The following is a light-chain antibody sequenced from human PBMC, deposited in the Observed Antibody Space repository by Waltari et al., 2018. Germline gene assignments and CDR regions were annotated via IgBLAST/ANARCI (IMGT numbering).Light chain of an antibody. J-gene: IGLJ2*01. CDR1: TGDVGAYSS. V-gene: IGLV2-14*03. CDR2: DVN. Sequence: QSALTQPASVSGSPGQSITISCTGTTGDVGAYSSVSWYQQHPGKAPKLMIYDVNYRPSGVSVRFSGSKSGNTASLTISGLQAQDEADYYCGSHTSSNTLIFGGGTK. CDR3: GSHTSSNTLI.